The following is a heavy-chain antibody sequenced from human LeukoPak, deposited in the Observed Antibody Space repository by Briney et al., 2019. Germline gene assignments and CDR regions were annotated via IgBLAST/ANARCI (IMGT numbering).Heavy chain of an antibody. CDR2: VSYDGDNK. V-gene: IGHV3-30*18. CDR1: GFSFSSYG. Sequence: GSLRLSCAASGFSFSSYGMHWVRQAPGKGLEWVAVVSYDGDNKYYADSVKGRFTISRDNSKNTLYLQMNSLRAEDTAVYYCAKEQGYRLMGAFDIWGQGTMVTVSS. J-gene: IGHJ3*02. CDR3: AKEQGYRLMGAFDI. D-gene: IGHD2-8*01.